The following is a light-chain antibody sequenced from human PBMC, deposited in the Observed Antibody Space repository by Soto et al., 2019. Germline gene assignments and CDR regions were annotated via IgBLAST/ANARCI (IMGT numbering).Light chain of an antibody. CDR2: VNSDGSH. J-gene: IGLJ3*02. V-gene: IGLV4-69*01. Sequence: QPVLTQSPSASASLGASVKLTCTLSSGHSNYAIAWHQQQAEKGPRYLMKVNSDGSHRKGDGIPDRFSGSSSGAERYLTISSLQSEDEADYYCQTWGTGIGVFGEGTKLTVL. CDR3: QTWGTGIGV. CDR1: SGHSNYA.